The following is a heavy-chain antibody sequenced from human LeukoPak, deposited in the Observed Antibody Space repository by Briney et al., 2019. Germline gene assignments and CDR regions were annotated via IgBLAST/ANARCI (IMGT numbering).Heavy chain of an antibody. CDR2: IYYSGST. CDR1: GGSISSYY. CDR3: ARSEGSYSDY. J-gene: IGHJ4*02. V-gene: IGHV4-59*01. Sequence: SETLSLTCTVSGGSISSYYWSWIRQPPGKGLEWIGYIYYSGSTNYNPSLKSRVTISVDTSKNQFSLKLSSVTAADTAVYYCARSEGSYSDYWGQGTLVTVSS.